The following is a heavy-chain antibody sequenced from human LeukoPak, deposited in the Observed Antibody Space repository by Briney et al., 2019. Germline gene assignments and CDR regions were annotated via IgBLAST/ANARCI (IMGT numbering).Heavy chain of an antibody. Sequence: SGTLSLTCTVSGGSISSYYWSWIRQPPGKGLEWIGYIYYSGSTNYNPSLKSRVTISVDTSKNQFSLKLSSVTDADTAVYYCASAFYGDLLFDYWGQGTLVTVSS. CDR3: ASAFYGDLLFDY. J-gene: IGHJ4*02. CDR1: GGSISSYY. D-gene: IGHD4-17*01. CDR2: IYYSGST. V-gene: IGHV4-59*08.